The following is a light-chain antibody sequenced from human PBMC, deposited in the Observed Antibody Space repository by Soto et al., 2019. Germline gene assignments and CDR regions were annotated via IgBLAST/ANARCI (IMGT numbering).Light chain of an antibody. V-gene: IGKV1-5*01. CDR1: QTINTW. Sequence: DIQMTQSPSTLSASVGERVTITCRASQTINTWLAWYQHKPGKAPKLLIYDASTLQTGVPSRFSGYSSGKEFTLTISSLQPDDFATYFCQQYHSFSPEGLTLGGRTKVDIK. CDR3: QQYHSFSPEGLT. J-gene: IGKJ4*01. CDR2: DAS.